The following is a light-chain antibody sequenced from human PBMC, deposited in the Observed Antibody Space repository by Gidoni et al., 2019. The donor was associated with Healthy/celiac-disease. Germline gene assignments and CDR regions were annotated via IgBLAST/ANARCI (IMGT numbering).Light chain of an antibody. CDR2: AAS. V-gene: IGKV1-39*01. Sequence: DIQMTQSPSSLPASVGDRVTITCRASQSISSYLNWYQQKPGKAPKLLIYAASSLQSGVPSRFSGSGSGTDFTLTISSLQPEDFATYYCQQSYSTLLTFXGXTKVEIK. J-gene: IGKJ4*01. CDR1: QSISSY. CDR3: QQSYSTLLT.